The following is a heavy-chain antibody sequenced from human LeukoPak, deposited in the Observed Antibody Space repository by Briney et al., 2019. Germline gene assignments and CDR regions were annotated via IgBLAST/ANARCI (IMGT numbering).Heavy chain of an antibody. CDR1: GGTFSSYA. D-gene: IGHD6-19*01. J-gene: IGHJ4*02. CDR3: ARNLAGIAVAPAFDY. V-gene: IGHV1-69*13. Sequence: ASVKVSCKASGGTFSSYAISWVRQAPGQGLEWMGGIIPIFGTANYAQKFQGRVTITADESTSTAYMELSSLRSEDTAVYYCARNLAGIAVAPAFDYWGQGTLVTVSS. CDR2: IIPIFGTA.